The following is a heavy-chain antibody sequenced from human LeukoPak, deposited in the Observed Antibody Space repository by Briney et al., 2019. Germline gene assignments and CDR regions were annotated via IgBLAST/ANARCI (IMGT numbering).Heavy chain of an antibody. CDR3: ASPNGTVGAYSAFDI. Sequence: SETLSLTCTVSGGSISSSSYYWGWIRQPPGKGLEWIGSINYSGSTYYNPSLKSRITISVAASKNQFSLKLSSVTAAGTAVYFCASPNGTVGAYSAFDIWGQGTMVTVSS. CDR2: INYSGST. J-gene: IGHJ3*02. D-gene: IGHD1-26*01. V-gene: IGHV4-39*01. CDR1: GGSISSSSYY.